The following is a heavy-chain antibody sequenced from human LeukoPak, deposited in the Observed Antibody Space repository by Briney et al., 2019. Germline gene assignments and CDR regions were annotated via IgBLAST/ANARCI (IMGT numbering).Heavy chain of an antibody. D-gene: IGHD6-19*01. CDR2: IYSGSST. V-gene: IGHV3-66*01. J-gene: IGHJ4*02. CDR1: GFTVSSNY. Sequence: GGSLRLSCAASGFTVSSNYMSWVRQAPGKGLEWVSVIYSGSSTYYADSVKGRFTISRDNSKNTLYLQMNSLRAEDTAVYYCACSGYSSGWYFDYWGQGTLVTVSS. CDR3: ACSGYSSGWYFDY.